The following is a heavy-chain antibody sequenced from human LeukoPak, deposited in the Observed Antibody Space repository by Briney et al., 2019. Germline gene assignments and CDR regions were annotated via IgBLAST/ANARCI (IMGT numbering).Heavy chain of an antibody. V-gene: IGHV3-7*01. CDR1: GFTFSEFW. J-gene: IGHJ4*02. CDR3: VRDAVTAY. D-gene: IGHD2-21*02. Sequence: GGSLRLSCAASGFTFSEFWMSWVRQAPGKGLEWLANIKEDGSKKYYVDSVKGRFTISRDNAKNSLFLQMNSLRDEDTAVYYCVRDAVTAYWGQGTLVTVSS. CDR2: IKEDGSKK.